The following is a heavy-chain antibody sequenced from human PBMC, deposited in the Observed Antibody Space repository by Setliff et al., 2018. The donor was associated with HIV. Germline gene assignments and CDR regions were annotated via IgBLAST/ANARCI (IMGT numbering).Heavy chain of an antibody. V-gene: IGHV1-69*02. Sequence: GASVKVSCKASGGTFSSYTINWVRQAPGQGLEWMGRSIPILGIGNDEQAQKFKGRVTFTADESTSTAYMELTSLRAEDTAVYYCARDDSNGNTDAFDIWGQGTTVTVSS. CDR2: SIPILGIG. J-gene: IGHJ3*02. CDR1: GGTFSSYT. D-gene: IGHD5-18*01. CDR3: ARDDSNGNTDAFDI.